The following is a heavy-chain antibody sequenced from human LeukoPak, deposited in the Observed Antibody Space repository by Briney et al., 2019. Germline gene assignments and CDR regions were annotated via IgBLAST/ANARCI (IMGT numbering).Heavy chain of an antibody. Sequence: PGGSLRLSCAASGFTVSSNYMSWVRQAPGKGLEWVSVIYSGGSTYYADSVKGRFTISRDNSKNTLYLQMNSLRAEDTAVYYCARQYYDILTGHYYFDYWGQGTLVNVSS. CDR2: IYSGGST. CDR3: ARQYYDILTGHYYFDY. D-gene: IGHD3-9*01. J-gene: IGHJ4*02. V-gene: IGHV3-66*04. CDR1: GFTVSSNY.